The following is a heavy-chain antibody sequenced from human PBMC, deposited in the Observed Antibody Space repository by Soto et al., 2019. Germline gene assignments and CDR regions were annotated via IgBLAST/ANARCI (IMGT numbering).Heavy chain of an antibody. CDR1: EFTFSSYW. V-gene: IGHV3-74*01. J-gene: IGHJ6*02. CDR3: ARDGGSPRAYGLDV. Sequence: GGSLRLSCAASEFTFSSYWMHWVRQAPGKGLVWVSRITSDGSGTSYADSVKGRFTISRDNAKNTLYLQMNSLRVEDTAVYYCARDGGSPRAYGLDVWGQGTTVTVS. CDR2: ITSDGSGT. D-gene: IGHD1-26*01.